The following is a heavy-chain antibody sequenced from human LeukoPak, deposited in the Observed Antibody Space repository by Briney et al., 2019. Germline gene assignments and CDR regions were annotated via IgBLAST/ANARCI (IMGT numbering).Heavy chain of an antibody. CDR3: AKDRWADYLSGRGFDP. V-gene: IGHV4-30-2*01. D-gene: IGHD3-10*01. CDR1: GDSISSGGYS. CDR2: IYHSGST. Sequence: SETLSLTCAVSGDSISSGGYSWSWIRQPPGKGLEWIGYIYHSGSTYYNPSLKSRVTISVDRSKNQFSLKLSSVTAADTAVYYCAKDRWADYLSGRGFDPWGQGTLVTVSS. J-gene: IGHJ5*02.